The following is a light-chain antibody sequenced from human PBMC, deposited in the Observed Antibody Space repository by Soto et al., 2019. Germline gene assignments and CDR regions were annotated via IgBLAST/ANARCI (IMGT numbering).Light chain of an antibody. V-gene: IGKV3-15*01. CDR3: QQYNNWPPIT. CDR2: GAS. CDR1: QSVSSN. J-gene: IGKJ5*01. Sequence: EIVMTQSPATLSVSPGERATLSCRASQSVSSNLAWYQQKPGQAPRLLIHGASTRATGIPARFSGSGSGTEFSLTISSLQSEDFAIYYCQQYNNWPPITFGQGTRLEIK.